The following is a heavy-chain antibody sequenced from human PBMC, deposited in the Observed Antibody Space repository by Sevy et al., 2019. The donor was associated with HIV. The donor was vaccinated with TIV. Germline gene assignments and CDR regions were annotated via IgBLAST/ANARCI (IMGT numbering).Heavy chain of an antibody. D-gene: IGHD3-22*01. CDR1: GFTFSNAW. CDR2: IKSKIDGETT. V-gene: IGHV3-15*01. Sequence: GGSLRLSCAVSGFTFSNAWMNWVRQAPGTGLQWVGLIKSKIDGETTDYVAPVKGRFTISRDDSTNTLNLQMNSLKTEDTGVYYCATAPGYYDSAPFDYWGPGTLVTVSS. CDR3: ATAPGYYDSAPFDY. J-gene: IGHJ4*02.